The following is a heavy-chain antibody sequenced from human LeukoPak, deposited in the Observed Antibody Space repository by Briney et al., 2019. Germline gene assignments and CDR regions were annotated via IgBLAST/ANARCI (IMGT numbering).Heavy chain of an antibody. CDR2: IYHSGST. J-gene: IGHJ4*02. V-gene: IGHV4-30-2*01. D-gene: IGHD6-13*01. CDR3: ARLGEDSSSWSGDSGSPDY. Sequence: SETLSLTCAVSGGSISSGGYSWSWIRQPPGKGLEWIGYIYHSGSTYYNPSLKSRVTISVDRSKNQFSLKLSSVTAADTAVYYCARLGEDSSSWSGDSGSPDYWGQGTLVTVSS. CDR1: GGSISSGGYS.